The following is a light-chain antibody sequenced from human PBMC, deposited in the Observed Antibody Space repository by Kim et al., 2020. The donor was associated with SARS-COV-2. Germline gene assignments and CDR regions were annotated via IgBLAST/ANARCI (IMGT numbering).Light chain of an antibody. J-gene: IGKJ3*01. CDR1: KSISYF. CDR2: DAS. Sequence: SATGGDRVSITCRASKSISYFLAWYQQKPGRAPNLLIYDASSLESGAPSRFSGSGSGTEFTLTISSLQPDDFATYYCQQYSSFLTFGPGTKVDIK. V-gene: IGKV1-5*01. CDR3: QQYSSFLT.